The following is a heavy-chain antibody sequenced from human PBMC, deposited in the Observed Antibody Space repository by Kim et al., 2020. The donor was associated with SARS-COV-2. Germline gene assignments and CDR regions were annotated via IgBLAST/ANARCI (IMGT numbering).Heavy chain of an antibody. CDR3: ARGGFPTDSLAHAFDI. V-gene: IGHV4-31*03. Sequence: SETLSLTCTVSGGSISSGGYYWSWIRQHPGKGLEWIGYIYYSGSTYYNPSLKSRVTISVDTSKNQFSLKLSSVTAADTAVYYCARGGFPTDSLAHAFDIWGQGTMVTVSS. CDR1: GGSISSGGYY. J-gene: IGHJ3*02. CDR2: IYYSGST. D-gene: IGHD4-17*01.